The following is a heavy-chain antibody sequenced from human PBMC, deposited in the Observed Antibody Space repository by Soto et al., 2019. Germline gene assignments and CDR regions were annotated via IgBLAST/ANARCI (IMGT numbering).Heavy chain of an antibody. CDR3: TRVNFQWLRLARYYFDY. J-gene: IGHJ4*02. D-gene: IGHD5-12*01. V-gene: IGHV3-49*03. CDR2: IRSKAYGGTT. CDR1: GFTFGDYA. Sequence: GGSLRLSCTASGFTFGDYAMSWFRQAPGKGLEWVGFIRSKAYGGTTEYAASVKGRFTISRDDSKSIAYLQMNSLKTEDTAVYYCTRVNFQWLRLARYYFDYWGQGTLVTVSS.